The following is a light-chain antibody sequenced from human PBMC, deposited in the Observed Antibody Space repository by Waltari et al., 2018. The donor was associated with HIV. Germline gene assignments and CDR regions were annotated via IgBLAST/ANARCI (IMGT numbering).Light chain of an antibody. V-gene: IGKV1-13*02. CDR1: QDISGA. CDR3: QQFNSYPLT. Sequence: AIQLTQSPSSLSASVGDRVTITCRASQDISGALAWSQQKPGKPPKLLIHYASIVETGVPSKFSGSGAGADFTLTISSLQPEDFATYYCQQFNSYPLTFGAGTKVEIK. J-gene: IGKJ4*01. CDR2: YAS.